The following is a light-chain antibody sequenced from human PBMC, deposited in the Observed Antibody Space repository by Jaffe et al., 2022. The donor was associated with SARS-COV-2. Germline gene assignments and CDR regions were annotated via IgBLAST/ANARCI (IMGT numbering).Light chain of an antibody. V-gene: IGKV1-5*03. CDR2: PAS. J-gene: IGKJ1*01. CDR1: QSVSNW. CDR3: QQYYGHSMA. Sequence: DIQMTQSPSTLSASVGDRVTITCRATQSVSNWLAWYQQKPGKAPKLLMYPASGSQTGVPSRFSGTGSGTEFTLTISSLQPDDIGTYYCQQYYGHSMAFGQGTKVEIK.